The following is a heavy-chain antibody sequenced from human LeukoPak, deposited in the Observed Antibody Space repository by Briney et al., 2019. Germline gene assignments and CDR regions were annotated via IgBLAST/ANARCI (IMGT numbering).Heavy chain of an antibody. CDR3: ARFYYGSGSYSHFDY. CDR2: IYYSGST. Sequence: SETLSLTCTVSGGSLSSAVYYWRCLRHPPGEALEWIGYIYYSGSTDYNPSLKSRLTVSLDTSKNQFSLRLSSVTAADTAVYYCARFYYGSGSYSHFDYWGQGTLVTVSS. D-gene: IGHD3-10*01. CDR1: GGSLSSAVYY. V-gene: IGHV4-30-4*01. J-gene: IGHJ4*02.